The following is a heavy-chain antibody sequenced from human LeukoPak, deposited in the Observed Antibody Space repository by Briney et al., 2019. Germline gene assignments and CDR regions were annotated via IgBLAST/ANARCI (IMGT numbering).Heavy chain of an antibody. Sequence: SETLSLTCTVSGDSISNYYWNWIRQPPGKGLEWIGYIYYSGSTKYNPSLKSRVTISVDTSKNQFSLKLSSVTAADTAVYYCAGGAYCGGDCFYYSDYWGQGTLVTVSS. D-gene: IGHD2-21*01. J-gene: IGHJ4*02. CDR2: IYYSGST. CDR1: GDSISNYY. V-gene: IGHV4-59*01. CDR3: AGGAYCGGDCFYYSDY.